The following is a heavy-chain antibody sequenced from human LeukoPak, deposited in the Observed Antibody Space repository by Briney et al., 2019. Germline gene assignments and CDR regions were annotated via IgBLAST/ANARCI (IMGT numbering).Heavy chain of an antibody. D-gene: IGHD2-2*02. CDR3: ARSEVVPAAISLAY. Sequence: ASVKVSCKASGYTSTDYYIHWVRQAPGQGLEWMGWINPKSGGTSYAQKFQGRATMTRDTSISTTYMELSSLRSDDTAVYYCARSEVVPAAISLAYWGQGTLLTVSS. CDR2: INPKSGGT. V-gene: IGHV1-2*02. CDR1: GYTSTDYY. J-gene: IGHJ4*02.